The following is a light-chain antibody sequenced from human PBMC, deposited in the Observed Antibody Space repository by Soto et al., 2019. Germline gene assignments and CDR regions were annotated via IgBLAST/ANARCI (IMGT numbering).Light chain of an antibody. CDR2: DVS. V-gene: IGLV2-14*01. J-gene: IGLJ1*01. Sequence: QSALTQPASVSGSPGQSITISCTGTSSDVGGYNYVSWYQQHPDKAPKLMIYDVSNRPSGVSNRFSGSKSGNTASLTISALQAEDETDYYCCSYKRHNTYVFGTGTKVTVL. CDR3: CSYKRHNTYV. CDR1: SSDVGGYNY.